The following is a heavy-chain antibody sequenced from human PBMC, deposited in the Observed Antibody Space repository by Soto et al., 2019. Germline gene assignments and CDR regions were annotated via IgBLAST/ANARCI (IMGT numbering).Heavy chain of an antibody. V-gene: IGHV1-2*04. J-gene: IGHJ6*02. Sequence: ASVKVSCKASGYTFTDYYIHWVRQAPGQGLEWMGWINPNGGGTNYEQKFQGWVTMTRDTSIGTAYMELSGLRSDDTAVYYCARDKDRLQLGGNYYYILDVWGQGTTVTVSS. D-gene: IGHD5-12*01. CDR1: GYTFTDYY. CDR2: INPNGGGT. CDR3: ARDKDRLQLGGNYYYILDV.